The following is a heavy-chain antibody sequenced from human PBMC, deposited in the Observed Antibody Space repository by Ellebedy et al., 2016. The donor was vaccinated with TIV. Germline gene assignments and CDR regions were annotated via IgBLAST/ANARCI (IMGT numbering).Heavy chain of an antibody. CDR2: IIPISGTT. V-gene: IGHV1-69*06. J-gene: IGHJ4*02. CDR1: GYTITSYH. Sequence: SVKVSXXASGYTITSYHMHWVRQAPGQGLEWMGGIIPISGTTTYAQNFQGRVTITADKFTSTAYMELSSLRSEDTAVYYCASYGDPDYYFDYWGQGTLVTVSS. CDR3: ASYGDPDYYFDY. D-gene: IGHD4-17*01.